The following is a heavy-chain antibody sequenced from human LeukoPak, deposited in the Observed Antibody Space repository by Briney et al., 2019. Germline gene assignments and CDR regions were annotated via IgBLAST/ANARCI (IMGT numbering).Heavy chain of an antibody. J-gene: IGHJ5*02. V-gene: IGHV3-23*01. CDR2: VRSTGSGT. CDR1: GFALCADG. Sequence: GGSLRLSCVASGFALCADGMSWVREAPGKGVEWGAAVRSTGSGTYYPASLKGRFIISRHNSQNTVFLQMNSLSPEHTAFYFCAKDGPLLWFGPTDAWGQGILVTVSS. D-gene: IGHD3-10*01. CDR3: AKDGPLLWFGPTDA.